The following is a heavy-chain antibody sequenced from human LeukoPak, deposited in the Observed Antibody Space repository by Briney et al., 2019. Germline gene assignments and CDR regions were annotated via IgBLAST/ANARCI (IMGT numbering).Heavy chain of an antibody. CDR3: ARHEVYYYDTSGYPVYDY. Sequence: SGGSLRLSCAASGFPFSSYSMNWVRQAPGKGLEWIGEINHSGSTNYNPSLKSRVTISVDTSKNQFSLKLRSVTAADTAVYYCARHEVYYYDTSGYPVYDYWGQGILVTVSS. D-gene: IGHD3-22*01. J-gene: IGHJ4*02. V-gene: IGHV4-34*01. CDR1: GFPFSSYS. CDR2: INHSGST.